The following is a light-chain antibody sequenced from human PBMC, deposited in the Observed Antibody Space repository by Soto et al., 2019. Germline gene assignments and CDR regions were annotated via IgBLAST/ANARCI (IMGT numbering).Light chain of an antibody. CDR3: QQYNNWPYT. Sequence: EIVMTQSPATLSVSPGERATLSCRASQSVSSNLAWYQQKPGQAPRLLISGAYTRATDIPARFSGSGSGTEFTLTINSLQSEDFAVYYCQQYNNWPYTFGQGTKLEIK. CDR1: QSVSSN. V-gene: IGKV3-15*01. CDR2: GAY. J-gene: IGKJ2*01.